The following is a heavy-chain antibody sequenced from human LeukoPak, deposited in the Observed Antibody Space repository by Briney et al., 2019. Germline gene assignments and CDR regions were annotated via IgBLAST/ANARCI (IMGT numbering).Heavy chain of an antibody. J-gene: IGHJ4*02. CDR3: AKDTSIGRYCTNGVCSPFDY. Sequence: GGSLRLSCAGSGFTFSGYAMSWVRQAPGQGLEWVSAISDTGATTYDADSVKGRFTISRDNSMSTLYLQMNSLRAEDTALYYCAKDTSIGRYCTNGVCSPFDYWGKGTLVTVSS. D-gene: IGHD2-8*01. V-gene: IGHV3-23*01. CDR1: GFTFSGYA. CDR2: ISDTGATT.